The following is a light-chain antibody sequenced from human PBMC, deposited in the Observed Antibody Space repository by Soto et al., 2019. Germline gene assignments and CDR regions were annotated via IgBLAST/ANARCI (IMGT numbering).Light chain of an antibody. V-gene: IGKV4-1*01. Sequence: DIVMTQSPDSLAMSLGERATINCKSSQSVLASSNNKNLLAWYQQKPGQPPKLLIYGASTRESGVPDRFRGSGLGKFFPLTISSRQAEVGGFYSCPKFYGSPLPFGGGT. CDR2: GAS. J-gene: IGKJ4*01. CDR3: PKFYGSPLP. CDR1: QSVLASSNNKNL.